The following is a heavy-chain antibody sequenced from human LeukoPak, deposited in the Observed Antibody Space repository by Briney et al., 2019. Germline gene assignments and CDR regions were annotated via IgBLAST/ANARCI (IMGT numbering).Heavy chain of an antibody. CDR2: IYYSGST. D-gene: IGHD3-10*01. Sequence: SETLSLTCAVSGGSISSYYWSWIRQPPGKGLEWIGYIYYSGSTNYNPSLKSRVTISVDTSKTQFSLKLSSVTAADTAVYYCARSSYYFGADAFDIWGQGTMVTVSS. V-gene: IGHV4-59*01. J-gene: IGHJ3*02. CDR1: GGSISSYY. CDR3: ARSSYYFGADAFDI.